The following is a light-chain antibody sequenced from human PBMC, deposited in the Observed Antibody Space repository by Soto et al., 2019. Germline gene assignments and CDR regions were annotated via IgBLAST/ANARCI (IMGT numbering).Light chain of an antibody. CDR2: DAS. CDR1: QSISSW. J-gene: IGKJ1*01. Sequence: DIQMTQSHSTLPASVGDRVTITCRASQSISSWLAWYQQKPGKAPKLLIYDASSLESGVPSRFSGSGSGTEFTLTISSLQPDDFATYSCQQYNSYRRTFGQGTQVEIK. V-gene: IGKV1-5*01. CDR3: QQYNSYRRT.